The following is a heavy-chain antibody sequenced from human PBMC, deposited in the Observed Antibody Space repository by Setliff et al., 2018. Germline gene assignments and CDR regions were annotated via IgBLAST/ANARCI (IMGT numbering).Heavy chain of an antibody. J-gene: IGHJ3*01. CDR2: INPDSVGT. D-gene: IGHD2-2*01. Sequence: GASVKVSCKASGYTFTDYYIHWVRQAPGQGLEWMGRINPDSVGTNYAQKFQGRVTMTRDTSITAAYMELSRLRCDDSAVYYCARDRGYCSSTACYPYIPGLDVWGQGTMVTVSS. CDR1: GYTFTDYY. V-gene: IGHV1-2*06. CDR3: ARDRGYCSSTACYPYIPGLDV.